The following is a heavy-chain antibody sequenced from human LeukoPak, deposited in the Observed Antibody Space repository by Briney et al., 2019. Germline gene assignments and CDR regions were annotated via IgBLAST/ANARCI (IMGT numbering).Heavy chain of an antibody. V-gene: IGHV4-61*02. D-gene: IGHD3-3*01. Sequence: SSQTLSLTCTVSGVSISSGSYYWSWIRQPAGKGLEWIGRIYTSGSTNYNPSLKSRVTISVDTSKNQFSLKLSSVTAADTAVYYCARESTNYDSKDAFDIWGQGTMVTVSS. CDR2: IYTSGST. CDR1: GVSISSGSYY. CDR3: ARESTNYDSKDAFDI. J-gene: IGHJ3*02.